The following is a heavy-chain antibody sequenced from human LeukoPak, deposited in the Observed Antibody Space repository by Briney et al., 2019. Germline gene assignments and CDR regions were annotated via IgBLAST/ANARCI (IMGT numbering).Heavy chain of an antibody. Sequence: PSETLSLTCAVYGGSFSGYYWSWIRQPPGKGLEWIGEINHSGSTNYNPSLKSRVTISVDTSKNQFSLKLSSVTAADTAVYYCATRITGTTGGFDYWGQGTLVTVSS. V-gene: IGHV4-34*01. J-gene: IGHJ4*02. D-gene: IGHD1-7*01. CDR3: ATRITGTTGGFDY. CDR2: INHSGST. CDR1: GGSFSGYY.